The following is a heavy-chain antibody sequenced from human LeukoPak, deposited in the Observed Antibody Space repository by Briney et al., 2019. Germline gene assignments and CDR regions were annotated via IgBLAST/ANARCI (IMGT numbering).Heavy chain of an antibody. J-gene: IGHJ4*02. D-gene: IGHD3-22*01. CDR3: ARGDYETHGYQTR. Sequence: ASVKVSCKASGYTFSSCAINWVRQAPGQGLEWMGWINTNTGNPTYAQGFTGRFVSSLDTSVSTAYLQISSLKADDTAMYYCARGDYETHGYQTRWGQGTLVTVSS. CDR2: INTNTGNP. CDR1: GYTFSSCA. V-gene: IGHV7-4-1*02.